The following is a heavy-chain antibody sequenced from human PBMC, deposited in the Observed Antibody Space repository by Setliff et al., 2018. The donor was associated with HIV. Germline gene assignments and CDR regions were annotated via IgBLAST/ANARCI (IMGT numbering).Heavy chain of an antibody. CDR3: ARDYSGTYYGDIDL. Sequence: ASVKVSCKASGYTLTSYGIHWVRQAPGQRLEWMAWINPGNGGRKYSQELQGRVAITGDTSANTVYMEVSRLRSEDTALYFCARDYSGTYYGDIDLWGQGTLVTVSS. V-gene: IGHV1-3*01. D-gene: IGHD1-26*01. J-gene: IGHJ4*02. CDR1: GYTLTSYG. CDR2: INPGNGGR.